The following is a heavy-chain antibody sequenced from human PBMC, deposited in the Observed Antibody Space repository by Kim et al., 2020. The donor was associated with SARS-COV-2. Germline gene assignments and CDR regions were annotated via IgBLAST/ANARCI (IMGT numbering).Heavy chain of an antibody. Sequence: GGSLRLSCAASGFTFSDYYMSWIRQAPGKGLEWVSYISSSSSYTNYADSVKGRFTISRDNAKNSLYLQMNSLRAEDTAVYYCARVLRIPNIDYWGQGTLVTVSS. V-gene: IGHV3-11*06. CDR3: ARVLRIPNIDY. D-gene: IGHD3-9*01. CDR2: ISSSSSYT. J-gene: IGHJ4*02. CDR1: GFTFSDYY.